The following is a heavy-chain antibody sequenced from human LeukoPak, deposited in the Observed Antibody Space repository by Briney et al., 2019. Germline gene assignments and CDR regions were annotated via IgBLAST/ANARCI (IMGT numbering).Heavy chain of an antibody. CDR3: AHSESYGDYGGEAFDI. Sequence: PSETLSLTCTVSGGSISSYYWSWIRQPAGKGQEWIGRIYTSGSTNYNPSLKSRVTMSVDTSKNQFSLKLSSVTAADTAVYYCAHSESYGDYGGEAFDIWGQGTMVTVSS. J-gene: IGHJ3*02. CDR2: IYTSGST. CDR1: GGSISSYY. D-gene: IGHD4-17*01. V-gene: IGHV4-4*07.